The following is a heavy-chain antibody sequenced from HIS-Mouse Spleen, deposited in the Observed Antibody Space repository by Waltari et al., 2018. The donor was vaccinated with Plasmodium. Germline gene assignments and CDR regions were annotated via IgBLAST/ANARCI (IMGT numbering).Heavy chain of an antibody. Sequence: QVQLQESGPGLVKPSETLSLTCTVSGGSISSYYWSWIRQPPGKGLEWIGYIYYSGSTNYTPPLKSRVTISVDTSKNQFSLKLSSVTAADTAVYYCARLRYSYGYFDYWGQGTLVTVSS. CDR3: ARLRYSYGYFDY. D-gene: IGHD5-18*01. J-gene: IGHJ4*02. CDR1: GGSISSYY. V-gene: IGHV4-59*08. CDR2: IYYSGST.